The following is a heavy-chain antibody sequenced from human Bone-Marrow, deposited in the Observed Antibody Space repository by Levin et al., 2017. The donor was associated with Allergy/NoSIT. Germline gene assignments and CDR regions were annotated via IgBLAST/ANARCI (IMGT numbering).Heavy chain of an antibody. Sequence: SETLSLTCTVSGGSVSSGSYYWSWIRQPPGKGLEWIGYIYYSGSTNYNPSLKSRVTISVDTSKNQFSLKLSSVTAADTAVYYCARYTVAATFLFLFDYWGQGTLVTVSS. J-gene: IGHJ4*02. CDR1: GGSVSSGSYY. V-gene: IGHV4-61*01. D-gene: IGHD2-15*01. CDR3: ARYTVAATFLFLFDY. CDR2: IYYSGST.